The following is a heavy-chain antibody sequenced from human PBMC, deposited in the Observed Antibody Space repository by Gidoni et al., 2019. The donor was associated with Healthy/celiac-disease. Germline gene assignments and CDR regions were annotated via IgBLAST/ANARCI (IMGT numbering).Heavy chain of an antibody. CDR1: EFSFRSYW. D-gene: IGHD2-15*01. V-gene: IGHV3-7*01. Sequence: EVQLVESGGGLVQPGGSLRLSCAASEFSFRSYWMSWLRQAPGKGLEWVANIKQDGSEKYYVDSVKGRFTISRDNAKNSLYLQMNSLRAEDTAVYYCARVLGYCSGGSCYSYYYYYYGMDVWGQGTTVTVSS. J-gene: IGHJ6*02. CDR2: IKQDGSEK. CDR3: ARVLGYCSGGSCYSYYYYYYGMDV.